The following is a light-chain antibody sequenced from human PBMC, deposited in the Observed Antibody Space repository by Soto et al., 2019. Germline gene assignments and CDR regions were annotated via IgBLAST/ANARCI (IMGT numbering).Light chain of an antibody. Sequence: EVVLTQYPGTLSLSPGERATLSCMASQSVSDNYLAWYQRKPGQAPRLLIYGASSRASGIPDRFSGSGSGTDFTLTISRLEPEDFAVYYCQQRGKWPSTFGPGTKVDIK. CDR2: GAS. CDR1: QSVSDNY. V-gene: IGKV3D-20*02. J-gene: IGKJ2*02. CDR3: QQRGKWPST.